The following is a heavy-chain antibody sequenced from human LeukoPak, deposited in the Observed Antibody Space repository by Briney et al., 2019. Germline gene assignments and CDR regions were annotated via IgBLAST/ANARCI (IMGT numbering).Heavy chain of an antibody. CDR1: GFTFSTYW. CDR2: INQDGSEK. Sequence: GGSLRLSCAVSGFTFSTYWMTWVRQAPGKGLEWVANINQDGSEKYFVDSVKGRFTISRDNAKNSLYLQMNSLRAEDTAVYYCARASPPYYYDSSGYYLDYWGQGTLVTVSS. D-gene: IGHD3-22*01. V-gene: IGHV3-7*01. J-gene: IGHJ4*02. CDR3: ARASPPYYYDSSGYYLDY.